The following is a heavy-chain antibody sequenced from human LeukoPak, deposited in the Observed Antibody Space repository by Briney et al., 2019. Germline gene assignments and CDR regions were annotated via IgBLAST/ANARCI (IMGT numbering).Heavy chain of an antibody. Sequence: PSETLSLTCTVSGGSISSGGDYWSWIRQHPGKGLEWIGYISYSGTTYYSPSLQGRITISLDTSKNQFSLELSSVTAADTAVYYCARAAWRGSNSRDAFDIWGLGTVVTVSS. V-gene: IGHV4-31*03. CDR1: GGSISSGGDY. D-gene: IGHD4-23*01. CDR3: ARAAWRGSNSRDAFDI. J-gene: IGHJ3*02. CDR2: ISYSGTT.